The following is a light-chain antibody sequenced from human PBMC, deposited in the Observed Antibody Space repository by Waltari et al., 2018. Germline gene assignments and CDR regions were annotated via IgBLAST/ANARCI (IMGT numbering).Light chain of an antibody. J-gene: IGLJ2*01. CDR1: TSNVGENY. Sequence: QPVLTQPPSVSAAAGPKVTISCPGSTSNVGENYVAWSQHLPRTAPRLLIYENKIRPSGIPDRFSGSKSGTSATLGITGLQTGDEADYYCGTGDSSLSVVVFGGGTKLTVL. CDR3: GTGDSSLSVVV. V-gene: IGLV1-51*02. CDR2: ENK.